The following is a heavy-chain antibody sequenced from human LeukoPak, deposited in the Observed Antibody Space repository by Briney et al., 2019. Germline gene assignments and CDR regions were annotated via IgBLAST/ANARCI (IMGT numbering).Heavy chain of an antibody. V-gene: IGHV3-23*01. D-gene: IGHD3-10*01. J-gene: IGHJ4*02. CDR3: AKPIYYGSGSYYFDY. CDR1: GFTFSSYA. Sequence: GGSLRLSCAASGFTFSSYAMSWVRQAPGKGLEWVLAISGSGGSTYYADSVKGRFTISRDNSKNTLYLQMNSLRAEDTAVYYCAKPIYYGSGSYYFDYWGQGTLVTVSS. CDR2: ISGSGGST.